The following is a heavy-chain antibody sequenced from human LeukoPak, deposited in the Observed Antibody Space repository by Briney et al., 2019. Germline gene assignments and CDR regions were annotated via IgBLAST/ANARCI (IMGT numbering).Heavy chain of an antibody. CDR1: GFTFSSYS. V-gene: IGHV3-21*01. Sequence: PGGSLGLSCTASGFTFSSYSMNWVRQAPGKGLEWVSSITSSSDYVYYADSEKGRFTISRDTAKNSLHLQMNSLRADDTAGYYCAREFKSGYGMWAWGQGTLVTVSS. D-gene: IGHD5-18*01. CDR3: AREFKSGYGMWA. CDR2: ITSSSDYV. J-gene: IGHJ5*02.